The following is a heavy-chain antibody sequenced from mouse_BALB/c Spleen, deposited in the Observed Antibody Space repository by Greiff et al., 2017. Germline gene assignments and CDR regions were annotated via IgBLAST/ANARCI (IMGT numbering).Heavy chain of an antibody. J-gene: IGHJ4*01. V-gene: IGHV2-9*02. Sequence: QVQLKQSGPGLVAPSQSLSITCTVSGFSLTSYGVHWVRQPPGKGLEWLGVIWAGGSTNYNSALMSRLSISKDNSKSQVFLKMNSLQTDDTAMYYCARGLPSYYAMDYWGQGTSVTVSS. CDR2: IWAGGST. CDR3: ARGLPSYYAMDY. CDR1: GFSLTSYG.